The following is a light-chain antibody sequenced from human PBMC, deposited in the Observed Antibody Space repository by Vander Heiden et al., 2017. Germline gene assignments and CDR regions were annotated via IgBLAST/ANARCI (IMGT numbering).Light chain of an antibody. J-gene: IGLJ1*01. V-gene: IGLV2-14*01. CDR2: EVT. CDR3: SSFTTRRDYV. CDR1: SSDIGAYNY. Sequence: QSALTQPASVSGSPGQSITISCTGTSSDIGAYNYVSWYQQHPLKAPKLIIYEVTHRPSGVSSRFSGSKSGNTASLTISGLQPEDEDDYYCSSFTTRRDYVFGTGTKVTVL.